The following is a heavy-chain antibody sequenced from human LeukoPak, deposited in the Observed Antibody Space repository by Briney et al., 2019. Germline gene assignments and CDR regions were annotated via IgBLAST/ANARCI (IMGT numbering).Heavy chain of an antibody. CDR1: GASISTSDYY. J-gene: IGHJ5*02. CDR2: LFYRGTT. V-gene: IGHV4-39*02. D-gene: IGHD1-26*01. Sequence: SETLSLTCSVSGASISTSDYYWGFIRQPPGKGLEWIGSLFYRGTTYYTPSLKSRITISVDPSKNHFSLKMNSVTAADTAIYYCVRSETLWEPDNWFDPWGQGTLVTVSS. CDR3: VRSETLWEPDNWFDP.